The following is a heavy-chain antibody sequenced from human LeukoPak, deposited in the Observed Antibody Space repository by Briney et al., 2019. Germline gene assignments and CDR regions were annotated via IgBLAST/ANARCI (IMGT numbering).Heavy chain of an antibody. CDR1: GGTFSSYA. Sequence: SVKVSCKASGGTFSSYAISWVRQAPGQGLEWMGGIIPIFGTANYAQKFQGRVTITADGSTSTAYMELSGLRSEDTAVYYCARSRDNDYGGNSVYYFDYWGQGTLVTVSS. V-gene: IGHV1-69*13. CDR3: ARSRDNDYGGNSVYYFDY. CDR2: IIPIFGTA. D-gene: IGHD4-23*01. J-gene: IGHJ4*02.